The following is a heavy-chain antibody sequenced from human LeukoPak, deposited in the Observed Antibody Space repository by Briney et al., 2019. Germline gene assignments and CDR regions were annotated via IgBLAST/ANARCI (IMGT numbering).Heavy chain of an antibody. Sequence: PGGSLRLSCAASGFTFSSYAMHWVRQAPGKGLEWVAVISYDGSNKYYADSVKGRFTISRDNSKNTLYLQMNSLRAEDTAVYYCARDLGAAAGTDPPWGQGTLVTVSS. D-gene: IGHD6-13*01. CDR2: ISYDGSNK. V-gene: IGHV3-30-3*01. J-gene: IGHJ5*02. CDR1: GFTFSSYA. CDR3: ARDLGAAAGTDPP.